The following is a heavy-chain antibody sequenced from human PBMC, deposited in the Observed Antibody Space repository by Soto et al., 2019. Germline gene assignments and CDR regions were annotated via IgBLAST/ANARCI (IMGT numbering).Heavy chain of an antibody. V-gene: IGHV3-33*01. CDR3: ARDVATIAAFDY. CDR2: IWYDGSNK. D-gene: IGHD5-12*01. Sequence: QVQLVESGGGVVQPGRSLRLSCAASGFTFSSYGMHWVRQAPGKGLEWVAVIWYDGSNKYYADSVKGRFTISRDNSKNTLYLQMNSLRAEDTAVYYCARDVATIAAFDYWGQGTLVTVSS. CDR1: GFTFSSYG. J-gene: IGHJ4*02.